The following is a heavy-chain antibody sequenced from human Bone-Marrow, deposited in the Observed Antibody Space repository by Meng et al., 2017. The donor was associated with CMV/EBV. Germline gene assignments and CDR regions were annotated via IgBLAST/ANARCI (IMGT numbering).Heavy chain of an antibody. Sequence: GSLRLSCAVYGGSFSGYYWSWIRQPPGKGLEWIGEINHSGSTNYNPSLKSRVTISVDTSKKQFSLKLSSVTAADTAVYYCASSLDTDYYDSSGWFVFQHWGQGTLVTVSS. CDR2: INHSGST. J-gene: IGHJ1*01. CDR3: ASSLDTDYYDSSGWFVFQH. CDR1: GGSFSGYY. D-gene: IGHD3-22*01. V-gene: IGHV4-34*01.